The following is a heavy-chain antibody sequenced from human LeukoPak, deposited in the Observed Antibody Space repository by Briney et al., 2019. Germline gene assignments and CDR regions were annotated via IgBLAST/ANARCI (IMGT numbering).Heavy chain of an antibody. CDR2: ISASGGNT. CDR1: GFTFRIYA. CDR3: AKNWGATIYYAFDI. Sequence: GESLRLSCAASGFTFRIYAMSWVRQGQGKGPEWVTGISASGGNTYYGDSVKGRFTISRDNSKNTLYLQMNSLRAEDTAVYYCAKNWGATIYYAFDIWGQGTMVTVSS. J-gene: IGHJ3*02. D-gene: IGHD5-12*01. V-gene: IGHV3-23*01.